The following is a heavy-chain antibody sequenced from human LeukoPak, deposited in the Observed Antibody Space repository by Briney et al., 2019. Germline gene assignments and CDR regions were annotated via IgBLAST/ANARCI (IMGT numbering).Heavy chain of an antibody. CDR3: ARGWASSRRKAFDI. V-gene: IGHV3-7*03. CDR1: GFIFNSYW. D-gene: IGHD3-16*01. J-gene: IGHJ3*02. CDR2: VDQDGSEK. Sequence: GGSLRLSCAASGFIFNSYWMNWLRQAPGKGLEWVANVDQDGSEKYYVGSVKGRFTISRDNAKNSLYLQMNSLRIEDTAVYYCARGWASSRRKAFDIWGQGTMVTVSS.